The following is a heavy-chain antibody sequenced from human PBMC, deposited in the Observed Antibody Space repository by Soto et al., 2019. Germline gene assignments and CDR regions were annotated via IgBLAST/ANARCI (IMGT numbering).Heavy chain of an antibody. Sequence: SSETLSLTCTVSGGSISSYYWSWIRQPAGKGLEWIGRIYTSGSTNYNPSLKSRVTMSVDTSKNQFSLKLSSVTAADTAVYYCARGGGLARAFYYYYGMDVWGQGTTVTVSS. J-gene: IGHJ6*02. CDR1: GGSISSYY. CDR2: IYTSGST. D-gene: IGHD3-16*01. CDR3: ARGGGLARAFYYYYGMDV. V-gene: IGHV4-4*07.